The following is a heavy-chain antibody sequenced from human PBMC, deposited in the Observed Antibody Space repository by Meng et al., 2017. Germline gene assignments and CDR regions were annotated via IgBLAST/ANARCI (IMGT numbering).Heavy chain of an antibody. CDR3: ARGRPLLYCSGGSCYYAFDI. V-gene: IGHV4-34*01. J-gene: IGHJ3*02. CDR1: GGSFSGYY. CDR2: INHSGST. D-gene: IGHD2-15*01. Sequence: SETLSLTCAVYGGSFSGYYWSWIRQPPGKGLEWIGEINHSGSTNYNPSLKSRVTISVDTSKNQFSLKLGSVTAADTAVYYCARGRPLLYCSGGSCYYAFDIWGQGTMVTVSS.